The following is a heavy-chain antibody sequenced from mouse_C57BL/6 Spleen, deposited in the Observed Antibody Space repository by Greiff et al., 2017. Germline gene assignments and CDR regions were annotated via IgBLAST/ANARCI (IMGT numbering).Heavy chain of an antibody. J-gene: IGHJ3*01. CDR1: GYSITSGYY. Sequence: DVKLVESGPGLVKPSQSLSLTCSVTGYSITSGYYWNWIRQFPGNKLEWMGYISYDGSNNYNPSLKNRISITRDTSKNQFFLKLNSVTTEDTATYYCARDEPWFAYWGQGTLVTVSA. CDR2: ISYDGSN. CDR3: ARDEPWFAY. V-gene: IGHV3-6*01.